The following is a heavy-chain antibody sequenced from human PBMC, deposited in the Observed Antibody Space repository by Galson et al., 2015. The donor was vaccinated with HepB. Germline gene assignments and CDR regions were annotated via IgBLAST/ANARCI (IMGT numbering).Heavy chain of an antibody. CDR1: GFTFSSYA. J-gene: IGHJ4*02. Sequence: SLRLSCAASGFTFSSYAMSWVRQVPGEGLEWVSTISDSGSSTFYADSVKGRFTISRDYSKNTLYLQMNSLRAEDTAVYYCASGGLEGVATGVEIDYWGQGTLVTVSS. D-gene: IGHD5-12*01. V-gene: IGHV3-23*01. CDR3: ASGGLEGVATGVEIDY. CDR2: ISDSGSST.